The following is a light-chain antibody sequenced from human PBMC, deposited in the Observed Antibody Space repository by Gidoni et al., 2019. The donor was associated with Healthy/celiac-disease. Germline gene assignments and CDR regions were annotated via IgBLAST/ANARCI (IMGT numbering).Light chain of an antibody. CDR3: QQYGSSPPCT. CDR1: QSVSSSY. CDR2: GAS. V-gene: IGKV3-20*01. Sequence: EIVLTQSPGTLSLSPGERATLSCRASQSVSSSYLAWYQQKPGQAPRLIIYGASSRATGIPDRFSGSGSGTAFTRTISRLEPEDFAVYYCQQYGSSPPCTFGHGTKVEIK. J-gene: IGKJ1*01.